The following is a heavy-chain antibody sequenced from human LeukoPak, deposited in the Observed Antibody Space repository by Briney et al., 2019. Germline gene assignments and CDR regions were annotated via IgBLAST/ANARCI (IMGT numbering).Heavy chain of an antibody. CDR1: GFTFSSYS. Sequence: GGSLRLSCAASGFTFSSYSMNWVRQAPGKGLEWVSYISSSSSTIYYADSVKGRFTISRDIAKSSLYLQMNSLRAEDTAVYYCASSRNGFTIDYWGQGTLVTVSS. J-gene: IGHJ4*02. CDR2: ISSSSSTI. CDR3: ASSRNGFTIDY. D-gene: IGHD5-24*01. V-gene: IGHV3-48*01.